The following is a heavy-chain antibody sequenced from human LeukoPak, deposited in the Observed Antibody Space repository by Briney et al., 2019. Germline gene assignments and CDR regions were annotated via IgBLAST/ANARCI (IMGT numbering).Heavy chain of an antibody. Sequence: GGSLRLSCAASGFTVSSNYMSWVRQAPGKGLEWVSVIYSDGSTYYADSVKGRFTISRDNSKNTLYLQMNSLRAEDTAVYYCARMNYDSSSPFDYWGQGTLVTVSS. J-gene: IGHJ4*02. CDR1: GFTVSSNY. D-gene: IGHD3-22*01. V-gene: IGHV3-66*01. CDR3: ARMNYDSSSPFDY. CDR2: IYSDGST.